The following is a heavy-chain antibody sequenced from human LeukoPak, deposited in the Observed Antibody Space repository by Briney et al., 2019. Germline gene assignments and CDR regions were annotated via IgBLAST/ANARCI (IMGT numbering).Heavy chain of an antibody. D-gene: IGHD3-9*01. Sequence: GGSLRLSCAASGFTFSSYGMHWVRQAPGKGLEWVAFIRYDGSNKYYADSVKGRFTIYRDNSKNTLYLQMNSLRAEDTAVYYCAKDRIRYLSWFDPWGQGTLVTVSS. J-gene: IGHJ5*02. V-gene: IGHV3-30*02. CDR2: IRYDGSNK. CDR3: AKDRIRYLSWFDP. CDR1: GFTFSSYG.